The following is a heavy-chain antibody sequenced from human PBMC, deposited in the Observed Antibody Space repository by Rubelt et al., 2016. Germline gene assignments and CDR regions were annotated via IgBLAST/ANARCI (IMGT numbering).Heavy chain of an antibody. CDR1: GYTFTSYG. D-gene: IGHD1-1*01. CDR3: AGDVRESSNWYEEGNDY. V-gene: IGHV1-18*01. J-gene: IGHJ4*02. CDR2: ISAYSGNA. Sequence: QVQLVQSGAEVKKPGASVKVSCKASGYTFTSYGISWVRQAPGQGLEWMGWISAYSGNANYAQKLQGRGTMTTDTSTSTAYLELRGLRSDETAVYYCAGDVRESSNWYEEGNDYWGPGAQVTVSS.